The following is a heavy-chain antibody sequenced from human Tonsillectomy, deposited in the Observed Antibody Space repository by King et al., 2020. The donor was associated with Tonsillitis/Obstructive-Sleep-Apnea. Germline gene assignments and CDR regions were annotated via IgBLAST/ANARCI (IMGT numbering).Heavy chain of an antibody. CDR2: IRSKAYGGTT. CDR3: TSACVGDCYSYYYYGMDV. CDR1: RFPFVDYT. Sequence: VQLVESGGSLVQPGRSLRLSCTASRFPFVDYTLTWVRQAPGKGLEWVGFIRSKAYGGTTEYAASVKSRFTISRDDSKSIAYLQMNSLRSEDTAVYFCTSACVGDCYSYYYYGMDVWGQGTTVTVPS. D-gene: IGHD2-21*02. V-gene: IGHV3-49*04. J-gene: IGHJ6*02.